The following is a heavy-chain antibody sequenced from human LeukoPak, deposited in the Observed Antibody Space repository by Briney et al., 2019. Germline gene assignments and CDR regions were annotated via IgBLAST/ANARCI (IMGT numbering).Heavy chain of an antibody. CDR1: GFSFSTLA. CDR2: INGDGSAT. D-gene: IGHD3-3*01. CDR3: ASLVGGYYPPVEAFDI. V-gene: IGHV3-74*01. Sequence: PGGSLRLSCSASGFSFSTLAMHWVRQAPGKERAWVSRINGDGSATNYADSVRGRFTISRDNAKNTLYLQMNSLRADDSAVYYCASLVGGYYPPVEAFDIWGQGTMVTVSS. J-gene: IGHJ3*02.